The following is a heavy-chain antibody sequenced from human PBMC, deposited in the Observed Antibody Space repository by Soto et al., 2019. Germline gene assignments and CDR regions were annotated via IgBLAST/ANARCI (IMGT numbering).Heavy chain of an antibody. CDR2: IFSNDEK. Sequence: QVTLKESGPVLVTPSETLTLTRTVSGFSLTNPKMGVSWIRQPPGKALEWLAHIFSNDEKSYNTSLKSRLTISKATSISPVVLTRTTMAPVDTTTYCRVRRQDYGAYPPSHHDAFDFWGQGTMDTVTS. CDR1: GFSLTNPKMG. V-gene: IGHV2-26*01. D-gene: IGHD4-17*01. CDR3: VRRQDYGAYPPSHHDAFDF. J-gene: IGHJ3*01.